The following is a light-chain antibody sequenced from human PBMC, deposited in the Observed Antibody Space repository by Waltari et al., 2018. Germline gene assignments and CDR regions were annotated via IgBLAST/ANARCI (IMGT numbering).Light chain of an antibody. CDR2: VPS. CDR1: QTINRF. V-gene: IGKV3-20*01. J-gene: IGKJ1*01. CDR3: QKYGSLPAT. Sequence: EIMLTQSPGTLSLSPGERATLSCRASQTINRFLAWYQQKPGQAPRILIYVPSPTATGIPDRFSGSGSWTDFSLTINRLEPEDIAVYYCQKYGSLPATFGQGTKVEIK.